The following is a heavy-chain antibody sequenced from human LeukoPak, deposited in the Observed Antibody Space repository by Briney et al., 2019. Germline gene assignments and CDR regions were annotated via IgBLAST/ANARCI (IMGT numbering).Heavy chain of an antibody. CDR1: GYTFTSYD. CDR2: MNPNSGNT. J-gene: IGHJ6*02. V-gene: IGHV1-8*01. CDR3: ARVPIAAAGTDYYYGMDV. Sequence: GASVKVSCKASGYTFTSYDINWVRQATGQGLEWMRWMNPNSGNTGYAQKFKGRVTMTRNTSISTAYMELSSLRSEDTAVYYCARVPIAAAGTDYYYGMDVWGQGTTVTVSS. D-gene: IGHD6-13*01.